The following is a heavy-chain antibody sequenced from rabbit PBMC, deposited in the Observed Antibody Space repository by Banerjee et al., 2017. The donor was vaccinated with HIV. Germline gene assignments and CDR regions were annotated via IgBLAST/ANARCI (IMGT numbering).Heavy chain of an antibody. J-gene: IGHJ3*01. V-gene: IGHV1S45*01. Sequence: QEQLVESGGGLVQPEGSLTLTCTASGFSFSSSYDMCWVRQAPGKGLEWIGFLTTDNSDTYYADWAKGRFTISKTSSTTVTLQLYSLTAADTATYFCARGSGWGTRLDLWGQGTLVTVS. D-gene: IGHD4-1*01. CDR2: LTTDNSDT. CDR3: ARGSGWGTRLDL. CDR1: GFSFSSSYD.